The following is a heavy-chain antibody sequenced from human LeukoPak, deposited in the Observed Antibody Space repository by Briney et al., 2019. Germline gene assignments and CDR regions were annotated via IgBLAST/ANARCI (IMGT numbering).Heavy chain of an antibody. CDR2: IYSGGST. V-gene: IGHV3-53*01. J-gene: IGHJ3*02. CDR1: GFDFGNRG. Sequence: PGGSLRLSCAAAGFDFGNRGMSWVRQAPGKGLEWVSVIYSGGSTYYADSVKGRFTISRDNSKNTLYLQMNSLRAEDTAVYYCARDRGSPHIVVVTAIPGAFDIWGQGTMVTVSS. D-gene: IGHD2-21*02. CDR3: ARDRGSPHIVVVTAIPGAFDI.